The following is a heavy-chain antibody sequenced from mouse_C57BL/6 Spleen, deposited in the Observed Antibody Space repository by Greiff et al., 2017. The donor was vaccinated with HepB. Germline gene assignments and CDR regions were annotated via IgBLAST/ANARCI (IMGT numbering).Heavy chain of an antibody. CDR1: GFSLTSYG. Sequence: VQLVESGPGLVQPSQSLSITCTVSGFSLTSYGVHWVRQSPGKGLEWLGVIWSGGSTDYNAAFISRLSISKDNSKSQVFFKMNSLQADDTARYYCTSSIITTGTFAYWGQGTLVNVSA. J-gene: IGHJ3*01. D-gene: IGHD1-1*01. V-gene: IGHV2-2*01. CDR2: IWSGGST. CDR3: TSSIITTGTFAY.